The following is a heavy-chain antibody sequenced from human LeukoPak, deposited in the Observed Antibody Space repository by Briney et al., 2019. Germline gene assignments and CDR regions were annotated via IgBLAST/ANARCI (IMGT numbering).Heavy chain of an antibody. CDR1: GFTFSSHW. J-gene: IGHJ5*02. CDR2: IKKDGSEK. Sequence: GGSLRLSCAASGFTFSSHWMSWVRQAPGKWLEWVANIKKDGSEKYYVDAVKGRFTISRDNAKNTLNLQMNSLRAEDTAVYYCARDLGQYYDTSDNWFDPWGQGTLVTVSS. CDR3: ARDLGQYYDTSDNWFDP. D-gene: IGHD3-22*01. V-gene: IGHV3-7*01.